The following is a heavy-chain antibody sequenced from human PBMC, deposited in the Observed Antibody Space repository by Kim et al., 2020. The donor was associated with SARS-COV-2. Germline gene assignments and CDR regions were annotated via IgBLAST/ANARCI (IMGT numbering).Heavy chain of an antibody. J-gene: IGHJ4*02. Sequence: SETLSLTCTVSGGSISSYYWSWIRQPPGKGLEWIGYIYYSGSTNYNPSLKSRVTISVDTSKNQFSLKLSSVTAADTAVYYCARLITVYPYYDSSGYYDYWGQGTLVTVSS. CDR1: GGSISSYY. D-gene: IGHD3-22*01. V-gene: IGHV4-59*01. CDR3: ARLITVYPYYDSSGYYDY. CDR2: IYYSGST.